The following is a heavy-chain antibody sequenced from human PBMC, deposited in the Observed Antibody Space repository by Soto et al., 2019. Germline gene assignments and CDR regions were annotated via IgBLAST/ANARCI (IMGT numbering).Heavy chain of an antibody. Sequence: EEELLESGGGLVEPGGSLRLSCAASGFTFSTYAMSWVRQAPGKGLEWVSAIGGSGSSTYYAVSVKGRFTISRDNSKNTLSLQMNSLRGEDTAIYYCAKGGIRYNGVWEVHFWFDPWGHGTLVTVSS. V-gene: IGHV3-23*01. D-gene: IGHD2-8*01. CDR3: AKGGIRYNGVWEVHFWFDP. CDR2: IGGSGSST. CDR1: GFTFSTYA. J-gene: IGHJ5*02.